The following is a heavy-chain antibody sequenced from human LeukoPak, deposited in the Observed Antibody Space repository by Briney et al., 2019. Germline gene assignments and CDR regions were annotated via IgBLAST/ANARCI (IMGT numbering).Heavy chain of an antibody. CDR1: GFTFSSYS. V-gene: IGHV3-48*01. Sequence: GGSLRLSCAASGFTFSSYSMNWVRQAPGKGLEWVSYISSDSTTIYYADSVKGRFTTSRDNAKNSLYLQMNSLRGEDTAVYYCGRGRAYWGQGTLVSVSS. CDR3: GRGRAY. J-gene: IGHJ4*02. CDR2: ISSDSTTI.